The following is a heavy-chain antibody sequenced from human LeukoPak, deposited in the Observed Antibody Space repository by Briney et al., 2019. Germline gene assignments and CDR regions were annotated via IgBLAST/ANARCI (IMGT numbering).Heavy chain of an antibody. D-gene: IGHD1-14*01. J-gene: IGHJ6*02. V-gene: IGHV1-69*04. Sequence: ASVKVSCKASGDTFSSYAIRWVRQAPGQGLEWMGRIIPIFGITNYAQKFQGRVTITADKSTSTAYMELSSLRTEDTAVYYCARDETNHYYYGMDVWGQGTTVTVSS. CDR1: GDTFSSYA. CDR2: IIPIFGIT. CDR3: ARDETNHYYYGMDV.